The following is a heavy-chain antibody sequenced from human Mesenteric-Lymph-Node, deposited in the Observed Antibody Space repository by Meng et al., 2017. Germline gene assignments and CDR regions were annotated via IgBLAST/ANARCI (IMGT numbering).Heavy chain of an antibody. J-gene: IGHJ4*02. V-gene: IGHV3-23*01. CDR3: AREQQLVFDY. D-gene: IGHD6-13*01. CDR1: GFTFSSYA. Sequence: GESLKISCAASGFTFSSYAMSWVRQAPGKGLEWVSAISGSGGSTYYADSVKGRFTISRDNAKNSLYLQMNSLRAEDTAVYYCAREQQLVFDYWGQGTRVTVSS. CDR2: ISGSGGST.